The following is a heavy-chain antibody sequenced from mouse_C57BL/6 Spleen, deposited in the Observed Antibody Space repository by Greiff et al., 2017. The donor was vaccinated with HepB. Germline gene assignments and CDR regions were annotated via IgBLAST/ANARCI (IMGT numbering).Heavy chain of an antibody. Sequence: VQLKESGAELVRPGASVKLSCTASGFNIKDDYMHWVKQRPEQGLEWIGWIDPENGDTEYASKFQGKATITADTSSNTAYLQLSSLTSEDTAVYYCTTRGYDAGFAYWGQGTLVTVSA. CDR1: GFNIKDDY. CDR3: TTRGYDAGFAY. D-gene: IGHD2-2*01. V-gene: IGHV14-4*01. CDR2: IDPENGDT. J-gene: IGHJ3*01.